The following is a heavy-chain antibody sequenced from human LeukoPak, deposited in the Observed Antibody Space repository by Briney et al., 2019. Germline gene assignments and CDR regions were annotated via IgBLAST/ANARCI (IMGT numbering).Heavy chain of an antibody. V-gene: IGHV4-59*12. CDR1: GGSISSYY. CDR3: AKSNGYGLIDI. CDR2: INHSKNT. J-gene: IGHJ3*02. Sequence: PSETLSLTCTVSGGSISSYYWSWIRQPPGKGLEWIGEINHSKNTNYNPSLKSRVTISVDTSKNQFSLKLSSVTAADTAVYYCAKSNGYGLIDIWGQGTMVTVSS. D-gene: IGHD3-22*01.